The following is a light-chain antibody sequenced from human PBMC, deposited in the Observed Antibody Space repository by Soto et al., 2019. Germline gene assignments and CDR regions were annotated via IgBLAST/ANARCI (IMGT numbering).Light chain of an antibody. CDR2: GAS. CDR3: LQDSSYPRT. V-gene: IGKV1-6*01. CDR1: QGIRTE. Sequence: AIQMTQSPSSLSASVGDRVTITCRASQGIRTELGWYQQRPGRAPKLLLYGASTLQSGVPSRFSGSGSGTDFTLTSSDRQPEDFATYYCLQDSSYPRTFGQGTKMDIK. J-gene: IGKJ1*01.